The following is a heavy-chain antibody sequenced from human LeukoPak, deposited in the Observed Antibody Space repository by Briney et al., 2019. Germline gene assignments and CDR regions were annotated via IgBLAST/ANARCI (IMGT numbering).Heavy chain of an antibody. CDR3: ARCGARKGCPDY. Sequence: SETLSLTCTVSGYSISTGYYWDWIRQPPGKGLEWIGTFYHGGSTYYNPSLKSRVTISVDTSKNQFSLNLTSVTAADTAVYYCARCGARKGCPDYWGQGTLVTVSS. V-gene: IGHV4-38-2*02. D-gene: IGHD1-26*01. J-gene: IGHJ4*02. CDR2: FYHGGST. CDR1: GYSISTGYY.